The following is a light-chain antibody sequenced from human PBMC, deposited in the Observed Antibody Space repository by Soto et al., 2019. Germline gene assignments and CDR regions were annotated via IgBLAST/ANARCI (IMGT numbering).Light chain of an antibody. CDR1: SSDVGGYDY. CDR2: DVS. V-gene: IGLV2-14*03. Sequence: HSALTQPASVSGSPGQSITISCTGTSSDVGGYDYVSWYQQHPGKAPKLIIYDVSNRPSGISNRFSGSKSGNTASLTISGLQAEDEADYYCASYTSNSTPLFGGGTKLTVL. J-gene: IGLJ2*01. CDR3: ASYTSNSTPL.